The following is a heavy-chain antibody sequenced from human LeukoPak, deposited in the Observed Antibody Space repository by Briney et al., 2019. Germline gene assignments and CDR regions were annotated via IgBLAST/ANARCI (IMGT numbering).Heavy chain of an antibody. D-gene: IGHD3-16*01. V-gene: IGHV3-30*02. CDR3: ASNTYFDY. J-gene: IGHJ4*02. Sequence: GGSLRLSCAASGFTFSSYGMHWVRQAPGKGLEWVTFIRYDGSNKNYADSVKGRFTISRDNSKNTLYLQMNSPRAEDTAVYYCASNTYFDYWGQGTLVTVSS. CDR1: GFTFSSYG. CDR2: IRYDGSNK.